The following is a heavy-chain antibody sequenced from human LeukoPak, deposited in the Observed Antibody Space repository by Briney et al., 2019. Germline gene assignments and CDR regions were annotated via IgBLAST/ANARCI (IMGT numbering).Heavy chain of an antibody. V-gene: IGHV1-2*02. J-gene: IGHJ5*02. Sequence: ASVNVSCKASGYTFTGYYMHWVRQAPGQGLKWMGWINPISGVIEYAQKFQGRVTMTRDTSNSKAYMELRRQRSDDTPVYYCTRTIVVVPAARGANWFDPWGQGTLVTVSS. D-gene: IGHD2-2*01. CDR1: GYTFTGYY. CDR3: TRTIVVVPAARGANWFDP. CDR2: INPISGVI.